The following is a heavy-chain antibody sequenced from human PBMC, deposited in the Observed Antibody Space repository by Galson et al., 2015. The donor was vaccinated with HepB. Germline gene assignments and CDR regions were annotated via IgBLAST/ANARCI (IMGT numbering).Heavy chain of an antibody. CDR1: GYTLTELS. V-gene: IGHV1-24*01. CDR2: FDPEDGET. D-gene: IGHD3-9*01. Sequence: SVKVSCKVSGYTLTELSMHWVRQAPGKGLEWMGGFDPEDGETIYAQKFQGRVTMTEDTSTDTAYMELSSLRSEDTAVYYCAALGLGDILTGYYWPGAWGQGTLVTVSS. J-gene: IGHJ4*02. CDR3: AALGLGDILTGYYWPGA.